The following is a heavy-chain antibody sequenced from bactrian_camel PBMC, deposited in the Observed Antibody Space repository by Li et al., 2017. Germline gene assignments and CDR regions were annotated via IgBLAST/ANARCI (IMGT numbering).Heavy chain of an antibody. V-gene: IGHV3S53*01. CDR3: AATTDCYPSPEYNY. D-gene: IGHD5*01. J-gene: IGHJ4*01. Sequence: HVQLVESGGGSVQPGGSLRLSCTASGLVFSNVYMQWFRQFPGKEREGVAATGSDGSTRYADSVKGRFTISKDNANNTLWLQMNNLKPEDTAMYYCAATTDCYPSPEYNYWGQGTQVTVS. CDR1: GLVFSNVY. CDR2: TGSDGST.